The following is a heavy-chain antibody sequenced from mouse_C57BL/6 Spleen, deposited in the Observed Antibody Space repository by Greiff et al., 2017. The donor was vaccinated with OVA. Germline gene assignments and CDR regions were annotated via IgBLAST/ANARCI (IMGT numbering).Heavy chain of an antibody. J-gene: IGHJ4*01. CDR2: INPSTGGT. CDR3: ARIHDGYAMDY. V-gene: IGHV1-42*01. Sequence: VQLQQSGPELVKPGASVKISCKASGYSFTGYYMNWVKQSPEKSLEWIGEINPSTGGTTYNQKFKAKATLTVDKSSSTAYMQLKSLTSEDSAVYYCARIHDGYAMDYWGQGTSVTVSS. D-gene: IGHD2-3*01. CDR1: GYSFTGYY.